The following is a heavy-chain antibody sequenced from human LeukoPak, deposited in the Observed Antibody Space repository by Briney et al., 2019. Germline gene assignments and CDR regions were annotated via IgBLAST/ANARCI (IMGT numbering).Heavy chain of an antibody. Sequence: GGSLKISCKGSGYSFTSYWIGWVRQIPGKGLEWMGSIYPGDSDTRYSPYFHGQVTISANKSISTDYQQWSSLKASDTAMYYCERRSIVGTIDYWGQGTLVTVSS. CDR3: ERRSIVGTIDY. V-gene: IGHV5-51*01. J-gene: IGHJ4*02. CDR1: GYSFTSYW. D-gene: IGHD1-26*01. CDR2: IYPGDSDT.